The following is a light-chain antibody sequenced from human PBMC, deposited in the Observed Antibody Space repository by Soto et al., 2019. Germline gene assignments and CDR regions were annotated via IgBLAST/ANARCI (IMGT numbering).Light chain of an antibody. CDR3: QQRSNWPPT. CDR2: DAS. V-gene: IGKV3-11*01. Sequence: EIVLTQSPATLSLSPGERATLSCRASQSVSSYLAWYQQKPGQAPRLLIYDASNRATGIPARFSGSGSGTDFTLTISSLEPEDFAVYYCQQRSNWPPTLGPGTRLEI. J-gene: IGKJ5*01. CDR1: QSVSSY.